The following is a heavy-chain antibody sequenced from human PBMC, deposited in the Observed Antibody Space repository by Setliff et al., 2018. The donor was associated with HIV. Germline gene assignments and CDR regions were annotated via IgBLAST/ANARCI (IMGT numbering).Heavy chain of an antibody. Sequence: SETLSLTCTVSGDTDFYWNWIRQPPGKGLERIGYIHASGKTNYNPSLKSRVTLALDTSEMHFSLHLTSVTAADTAVYYCATLDPSGGNFLAYWGQGTLVTVSS. J-gene: IGHJ4*02. CDR3: ATLDPSGGNFLAY. V-gene: IGHV4-4*09. D-gene: IGHD2-21*02. CDR2: IHASGKT. CDR1: GDTDFY.